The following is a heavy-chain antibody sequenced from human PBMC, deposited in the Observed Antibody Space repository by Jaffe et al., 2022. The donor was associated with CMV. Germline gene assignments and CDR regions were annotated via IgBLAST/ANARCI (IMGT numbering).Heavy chain of an antibody. CDR1: GGSISSSSYY. D-gene: IGHD3-10*01. Sequence: QLQLQESGPGLVKPSETLSLTCTVSGGSISSSSYYWGWIRQPPGKGLEWIGSIYYSGSTYYNPSLKSRVTISVDTSKNQFSLKLSSVTAADTAVYYCARRPKFITMVRGVIITPHWFDPWGQGTLVTVSS. CDR3: ARRPKFITMVRGVIITPHWFDP. V-gene: IGHV4-39*01. CDR2: IYYSGST. J-gene: IGHJ5*02.